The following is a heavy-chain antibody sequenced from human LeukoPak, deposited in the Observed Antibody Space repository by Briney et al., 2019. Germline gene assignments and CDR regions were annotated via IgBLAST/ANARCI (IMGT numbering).Heavy chain of an antibody. CDR2: INHSGST. CDR3: ARGGPIWQWLVQPYYYYGMDV. CDR1: GGSFSGYY. D-gene: IGHD6-19*01. V-gene: IGHV4-34*01. Sequence: PSETLSLTCAVYGGSFSGYYWSWIRQPPGKGLEWIGEINHSGSTNYNPSLKSRVTISVDTSKNQFSLKLSSVAAADTAVYYCARGGPIWQWLVQPYYYYGMDVWGQGTTVTVSS. J-gene: IGHJ6*02.